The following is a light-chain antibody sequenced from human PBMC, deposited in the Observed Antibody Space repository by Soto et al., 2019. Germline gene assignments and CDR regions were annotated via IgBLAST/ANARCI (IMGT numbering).Light chain of an antibody. CDR1: SGHSSYI. Sequence: QSVLTQSXSASXSLGSSVKLTCTLSSGHSSYIIAWHQQQPGKAPRYLMKLEGSGSYNKGSGVPDRFSGSSSGADRYLTISNLQFEDEADYYCETWDSNTHTVFGGGTKLTVL. V-gene: IGLV4-60*02. CDR3: ETWDSNTHTV. J-gene: IGLJ3*02. CDR2: LEGSGSY.